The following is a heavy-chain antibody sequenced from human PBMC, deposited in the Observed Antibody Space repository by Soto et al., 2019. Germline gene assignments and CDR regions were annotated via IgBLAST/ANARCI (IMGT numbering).Heavy chain of an antibody. V-gene: IGHV4-34*01. Sequence: QVQLQQWGAGLLKPSETLSLTCAVYGGSFSGYYWSWIRQPPGKGLEWIGEINHSGSTNYNPSLKSRVTISVDTSKNQFSLKLSSVTAADTAVYYCARGLGGVPPTDDYWGQGTLVTVSS. CDR1: GGSFSGYY. CDR2: INHSGST. CDR3: ARGLGGVPPTDDY. D-gene: IGHD3-16*01. J-gene: IGHJ4*02.